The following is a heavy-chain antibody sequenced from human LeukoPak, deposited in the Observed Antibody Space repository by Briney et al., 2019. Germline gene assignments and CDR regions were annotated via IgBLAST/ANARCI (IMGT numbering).Heavy chain of an antibody. J-gene: IGHJ4*02. CDR3: AATTLGLSRPTFDY. V-gene: IGHV3-21*01. D-gene: IGHD1-26*01. CDR1: GFTFSSYS. CDR2: ISSSSSYI. Sequence: GGSLRLSCAASGFTFSSYSMNGVRQAPGKGLEWVSSISSSSSYIYYADSVKGRFTISRDNAKNSLYLQMNSLRAEDTAVYYCAATTLGLSRPTFDYWGQGTLVTVSS.